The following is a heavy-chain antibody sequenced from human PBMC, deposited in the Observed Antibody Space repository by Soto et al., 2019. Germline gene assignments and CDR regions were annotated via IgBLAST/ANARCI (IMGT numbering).Heavy chain of an antibody. CDR3: ATGMATTFWYFDL. V-gene: IGHV4-59*01. CDR2: ISYSGNT. CDR1: GGSISRNF. J-gene: IGHJ2*01. Sequence: QVQLQESGPGLVKPSETLSLTCTVSGGSISRNFWSWIRQPPGKGLEWIAYISYSGNTRYNPSLKSRVXISKDXXKNQFSLKLNSVTAADTAVYYCATGMATTFWYFDLWGRGTRVTVSS. D-gene: IGHD5-12*01.